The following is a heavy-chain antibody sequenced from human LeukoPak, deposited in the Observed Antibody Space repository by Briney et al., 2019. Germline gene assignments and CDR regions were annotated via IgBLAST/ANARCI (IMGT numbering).Heavy chain of an antibody. J-gene: IGHJ4*02. Sequence: SETLSLTCAVYGGSFSGYYWSWIRQPPGKGLEWIGEINHRGSTSYSPSLKSRVTISVDTSKNQFSLKLSSVTAADTAVYYCARHRGTVTTSYPYWGQGTLVTVSS. D-gene: IGHD4-17*01. CDR2: INHRGST. V-gene: IGHV4-34*01. CDR1: GGSFSGYY. CDR3: ARHRGTVTTSYPY.